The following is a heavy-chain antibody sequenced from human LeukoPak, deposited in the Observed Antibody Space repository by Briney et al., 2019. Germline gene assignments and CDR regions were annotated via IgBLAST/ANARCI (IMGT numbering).Heavy chain of an antibody. Sequence: GGSLRLSCAASGFTVSSNYMSWVRQAPGKGLEWVSVIYSGGSTYYADSVKGRFTISRDNSKNTLYLQMNSLRAEDTAVYYCASGPGCSSTSCYNYWGQGTLVTVSS. CDR1: GFTVSSNY. CDR2: IYSGGST. J-gene: IGHJ4*02. CDR3: ASGPGCSSTSCYNY. V-gene: IGHV3-66*01. D-gene: IGHD2-2*02.